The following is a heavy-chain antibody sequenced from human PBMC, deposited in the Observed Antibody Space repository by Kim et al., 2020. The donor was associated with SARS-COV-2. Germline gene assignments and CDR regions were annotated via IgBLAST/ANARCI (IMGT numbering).Heavy chain of an antibody. J-gene: IGHJ5*02. CDR2: ISAYNGNT. Sequence: ASVKVSCKASGYTFTSYGISWVRQAPGQGLEWMGWISAYNGNTNYAQKLQGRVTMTTDTSTSTAYMELRSLRSDDTAVYYCAGFIITGTNNWFDPWGQGTLVTVSS. CDR1: GYTFTSYG. D-gene: IGHD1-20*01. V-gene: IGHV1-18*04. CDR3: AGFIITGTNNWFDP.